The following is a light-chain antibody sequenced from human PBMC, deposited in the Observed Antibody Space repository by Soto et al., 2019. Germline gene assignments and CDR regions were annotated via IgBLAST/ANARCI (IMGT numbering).Light chain of an antibody. CDR3: QQCNSYPLT. CDR1: QGFSHW. CDR2: DVS. Sequence: DIQMTQSPSTLSASVGDRVTITCRASQGFSHWLAWYQQKPGKAPNLLIYDVSSLKTGVPSRFSGSGSGTEFTLTISSLQPEDFATYYCQQCNSYPLTFGGGTKVEIK. J-gene: IGKJ4*01. V-gene: IGKV1-5*01.